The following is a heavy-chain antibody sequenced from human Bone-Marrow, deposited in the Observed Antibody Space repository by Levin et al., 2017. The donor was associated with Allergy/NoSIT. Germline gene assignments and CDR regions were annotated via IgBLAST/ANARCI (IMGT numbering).Heavy chain of an antibody. CDR3: AQDAAFRVPYSSGWYQPSYSFDN. CDR1: GFTFNNSD. CDR2: ISYDGSNE. D-gene: IGHD6-19*01. J-gene: IGHJ4*02. V-gene: IGHV3-30*18. Sequence: PGGSLRLSCAASGFTFNNSDMHWVRQAPGKGLEWVAFISYDGSNEYYADSVKGRFTVSRDSSKNTLYLQMSSLRPEDTAIYYCAQDAAFRVPYSSGWYQPSYSFDNWGQGTQVAVSS.